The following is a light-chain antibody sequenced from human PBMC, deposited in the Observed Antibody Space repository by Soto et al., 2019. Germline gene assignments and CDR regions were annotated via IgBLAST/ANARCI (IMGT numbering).Light chain of an antibody. J-gene: IGLJ1*01. CDR3: CSYAGGDTFFL. Sequence: QSALTQPASVSGSPGQSITISCTGTSGDVGSYSPVSSYQQLPGKAPKLIIYEVTKRPSGVSNRFSGSKSGNTASLTISGLQAEDEAEYFCCSYAGGDTFFLFGTGTKVTVL. V-gene: IGLV2-23*02. CDR1: SGDVGSYSP. CDR2: EVT.